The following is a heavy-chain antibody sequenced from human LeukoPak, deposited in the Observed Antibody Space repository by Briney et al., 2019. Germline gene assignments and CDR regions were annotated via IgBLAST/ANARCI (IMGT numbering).Heavy chain of an antibody. V-gene: IGHV3-66*01. CDR3: ARDPPAVAANTYG. CDR1: GVTVSNNY. J-gene: IGHJ4*02. CDR2: IYSGGST. Sequence: GGSLRLSCAASGVTVSNNYMNWVRQAPGKGLERVPLIYSGGSTYYADSVKGRFTISRDNSKNTLYLQMNSLRAEDTAVYYCARDPPAVAANTYGWGQGTLVTVSS. D-gene: IGHD6-6*01.